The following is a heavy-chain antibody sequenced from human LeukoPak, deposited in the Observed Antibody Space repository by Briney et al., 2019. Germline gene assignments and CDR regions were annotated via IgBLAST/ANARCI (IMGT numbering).Heavy chain of an antibody. J-gene: IGHJ4*02. CDR3: ARGSSRVGYPFPIDY. CDR1: GGSFSGYY. D-gene: IGHD3-22*01. V-gene: IGHV4-34*01. Sequence: SETLSLTCAVYGGSFSGYYWSWIRQPPGKGLEWIGEINHSGSTNYNPSLKSRVTISVDTSKNQFSLKLSSVTATDTAVYCCARGSSRVGYPFPIDYWGQGTLVTVSS. CDR2: INHSGST.